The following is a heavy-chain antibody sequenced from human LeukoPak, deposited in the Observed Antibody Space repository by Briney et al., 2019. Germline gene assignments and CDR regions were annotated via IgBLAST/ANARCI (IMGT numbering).Heavy chain of an antibody. CDR2: INHSGST. Sequence: SETLSLTCTVSGGSISSSSYYWGWIRQPPGKGLEWIGEINHSGSTSYNPSLKSRVTISVDTSKNQFSLKLSSVTAADTAVYYCARDRSYSYGYPWYFDLWGRGTLVTVSS. J-gene: IGHJ2*01. D-gene: IGHD5-18*01. V-gene: IGHV4-39*07. CDR3: ARDRSYSYGYPWYFDL. CDR1: GGSISSSSYY.